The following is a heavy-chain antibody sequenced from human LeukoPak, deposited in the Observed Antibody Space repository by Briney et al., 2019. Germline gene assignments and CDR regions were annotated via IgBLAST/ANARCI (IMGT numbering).Heavy chain of an antibody. CDR1: GGSFNGYY. J-gene: IGHJ6*03. CDR3: ARLVVTAPQYHYYMDV. CDR2: INHIGTT. V-gene: IGHV4-34*01. Sequence: SETLSLTCTVSGGSFNGYYWTWIRQPPGKGLEWIAEINHIGTTNHNPSLKSRVSVSTDTSKNQFFLKLTSVTAADTALYYCARLVVTAPQYHYYMDVWGEGTTVIVSS. D-gene: IGHD2-21*02.